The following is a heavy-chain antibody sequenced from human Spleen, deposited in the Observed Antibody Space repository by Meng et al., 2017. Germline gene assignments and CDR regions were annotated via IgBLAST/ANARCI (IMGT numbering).Heavy chain of an antibody. Sequence: QMQLVQSGAEVKKTGSSVKVSCKASGYTFTNYNINWVRQATGQGLEWMGWMNPTSGNTGYAQKFQGRLTMTRNTSITTAYMELSSLRSEDTAVYYRAMSGDSSSWYGLGYWGQGTLVTVSS. V-gene: IGHV1-8*01. CDR2: MNPTSGNT. D-gene: IGHD6-13*01. J-gene: IGHJ4*02. CDR1: GYTFTNYN. CDR3: AMSGDSSSWYGLGY.